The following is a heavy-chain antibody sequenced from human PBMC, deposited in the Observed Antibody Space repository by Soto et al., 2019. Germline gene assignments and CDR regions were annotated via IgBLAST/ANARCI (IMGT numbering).Heavy chain of an antibody. CDR2: ISAYNGNT. D-gene: IGHD2-15*01. CDR3: ARGELPDFSGGNGDHFDAFDI. Sequence: ASVKVSCKASGYTFTSYGISWVRQAPGQGLEWMGWISAYNGNTNYAQKLQGRVTMTTDTSTSTAYMELRSLRSDDTAVYYCARGELPDFSGGNGDHFDAFDIWTQGTTVIGSS. V-gene: IGHV1-18*01. J-gene: IGHJ3*02. CDR1: GYTFTSYG.